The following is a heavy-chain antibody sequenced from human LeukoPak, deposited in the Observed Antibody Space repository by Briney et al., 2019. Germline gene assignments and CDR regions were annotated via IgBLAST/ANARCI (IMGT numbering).Heavy chain of an antibody. CDR2: INTNTGRP. CDR3: ARSSRGVIALLDS. V-gene: IGHV7-4-1*01. CDR1: GYTFSDYI. J-gene: IGHJ4*02. D-gene: IGHD3-10*01. Sequence: ASVKVSCKTSGYTFSDYIINWVRQAPGQGLEWMGWINTNTGRPVYAQGFAGRFVLSSDRSVTTTFLQIYSPQGDDTAVYYCARSSRGVIALLDSWGQGTLVTVSS.